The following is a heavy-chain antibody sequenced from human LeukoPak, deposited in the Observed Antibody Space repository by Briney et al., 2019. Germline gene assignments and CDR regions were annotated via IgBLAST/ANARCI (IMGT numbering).Heavy chain of an antibody. CDR3: ARASLSDSSAYP. V-gene: IGHV4-34*01. D-gene: IGHD3-22*01. CDR1: GGSFSDYD. J-gene: IGHJ5*02. CDR2: VYHNGDT. Sequence: SETLSLTCAVYGGSFSDYDWSWIRQPPGKGLEWVGSVYHNGDTYYNPALKSRVTISVDTSKNQFSLKLSLVTAADTAVYYCARASLSDSSAYPWGQGTLVTVSS.